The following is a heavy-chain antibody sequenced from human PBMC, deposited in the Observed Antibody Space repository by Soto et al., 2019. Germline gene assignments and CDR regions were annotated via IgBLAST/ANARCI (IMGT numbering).Heavy chain of an antibody. Sequence: LLQSGGDLVQPGGSLRLSCAASGFTFSDYAMTWVRQAPGKGLEWVSDISDGDGDTHYADSVRGRFVISRDNSKNTLFLEMNSLRAEDAAAYYCAKGRTYFDFWGQGSLVTVSS. CDR2: ISDGDGDT. V-gene: IGHV3-23*01. J-gene: IGHJ4*02. CDR3: AKGRTYFDF. CDR1: GFTFSDYA.